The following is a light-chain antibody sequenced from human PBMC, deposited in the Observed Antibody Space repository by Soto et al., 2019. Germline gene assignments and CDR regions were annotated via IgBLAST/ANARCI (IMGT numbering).Light chain of an antibody. CDR3: SSWDVSLSHVV. CDR2: RND. Sequence: QSVLTQPPSASGTPGQRVTFSCSGGRSNIGSNYVFWYQQFPGTAPKLLIYRNDERPSGVPDRFSGSKSGTSASLAISGLRSEDEADYYCSSWDVSLSHVVFGGGTKLTVL. J-gene: IGLJ2*01. CDR1: RSNIGSNY. V-gene: IGLV1-47*01.